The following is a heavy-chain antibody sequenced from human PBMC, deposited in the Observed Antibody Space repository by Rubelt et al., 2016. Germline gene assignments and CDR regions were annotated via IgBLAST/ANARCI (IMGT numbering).Heavy chain of an antibody. CDR3: ATDYYVSGSRGH. CDR1: SSYV. V-gene: IGHV3-30*04. Sequence: SSYVLHWVRQAPGKGLEWVAVISSNGNIKYYADSVNGRFTISRDNSKNTLYLQMNSLRVEETAVYYCATDYYVSGSRGHWGQGSLVTVSS. D-gene: IGHD3-10*01. J-gene: IGHJ4*02. CDR2: ISSNGNIK.